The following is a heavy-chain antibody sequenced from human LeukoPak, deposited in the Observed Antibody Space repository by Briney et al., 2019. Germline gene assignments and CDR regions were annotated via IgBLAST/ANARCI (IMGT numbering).Heavy chain of an antibody. V-gene: IGHV4-34*01. CDR2: INHSGST. Sequence: SETLSLTCAVYGGSFSGYYWNWIRQSPGKGLEWIGEINHSGSTNYNPSLKSRVTISVDTSKNQFSLKLGSVTAADTAVYYCARLSPIDYYYYGMDVRGQGTTVTVSS. CDR3: ARLSPIDYYYYGMDV. D-gene: IGHD2-15*01. J-gene: IGHJ6*02. CDR1: GGSFSGYY.